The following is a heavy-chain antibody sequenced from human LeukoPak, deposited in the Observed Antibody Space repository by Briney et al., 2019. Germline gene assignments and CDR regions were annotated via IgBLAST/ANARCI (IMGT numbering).Heavy chain of an antibody. CDR1: GFTFSTYG. D-gene: IGHD4-11*01. CDR2: IRYDGSDK. V-gene: IGHV3-30*02. Sequence: GGSLRLSCAASGFTFSTYGMHWVRQAPGKGLDWVAFIRYDGSDKYYADSVKGRCTVSRDDSKNTLYLQMNSLRAEDTAVYYCAKDQTRYSNSGYCYFYYMDVWGKGTTVTVSS. J-gene: IGHJ6*03. CDR3: AKDQTRYSNSGYCYFYYMDV.